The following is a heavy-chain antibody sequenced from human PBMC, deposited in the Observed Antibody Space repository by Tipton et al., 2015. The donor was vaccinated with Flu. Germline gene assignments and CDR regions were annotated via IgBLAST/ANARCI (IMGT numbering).Heavy chain of an antibody. V-gene: IGHV4-59*01. Sequence: TLSLTCTVSGGSISSYYWSCIRQPPGTGLEWIGYIYYSGSTNYNPSLKSRVTISVDTSKNQFSLKLSSVTAADTAVYYCARVALRSDYYGSGTIPRYFAFDIWGQGTMVTVSS. D-gene: IGHD3-10*01. CDR1: GGSISSYY. CDR3: ARVALRSDYYGSGTIPRYFAFDI. J-gene: IGHJ3*02. CDR2: IYYSGST.